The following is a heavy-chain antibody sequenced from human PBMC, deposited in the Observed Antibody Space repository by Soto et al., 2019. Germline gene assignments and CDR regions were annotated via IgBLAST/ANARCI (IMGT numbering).Heavy chain of an antibody. D-gene: IGHD6-13*01. CDR1: GFTVSTYY. CDR3: ARVPSSSYHYFDY. CDR2: IYSAGSA. Sequence: EVQLEESGGGLVQPGGSLRLSCAASGFTVSTYYMSWVRQAPGKGLEWVSVIYSAGSADFADSVKGRFTVSRDNSKNTLYLQMSSLRAEDTAVYYCARVPSSSYHYFDYWGQGTLVTVSS. V-gene: IGHV3-66*01. J-gene: IGHJ4*02.